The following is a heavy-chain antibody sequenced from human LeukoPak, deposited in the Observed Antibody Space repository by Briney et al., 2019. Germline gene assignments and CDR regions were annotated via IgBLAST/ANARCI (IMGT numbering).Heavy chain of an antibody. V-gene: IGHV4-59*01. CDR2: IYYSGST. Sequence: SETPSLTCTVSGGSISSYYWSWIRQPPGKGLEWIGYIYYSGSTNYNPSLKSRVTISVDTSKNQFSLKLSSVTAADTAVYYCARGGRVNYYYYMDVWGKGTTVTVSS. D-gene: IGHD3-10*01. CDR1: GGSISSYY. CDR3: ARGGRVNYYYYMDV. J-gene: IGHJ6*03.